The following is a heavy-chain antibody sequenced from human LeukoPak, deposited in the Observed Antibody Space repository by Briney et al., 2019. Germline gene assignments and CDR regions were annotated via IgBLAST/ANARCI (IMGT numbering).Heavy chain of an antibody. CDR1: GYIFTDYY. Sequence: ASVKVSCKASGYIFTDYYMHWVRQAPGQELGWMGRINPNSGGTNYAQKFQGRVTMTEDTSTDTAYMELSSLRSEDTAVYYCATDLSEMATLGFDYWGQGTLVTVSS. D-gene: IGHD5-24*01. CDR2: INPNSGGT. J-gene: IGHJ4*02. CDR3: ATDLSEMATLGFDY. V-gene: IGHV1/OR15-1*04.